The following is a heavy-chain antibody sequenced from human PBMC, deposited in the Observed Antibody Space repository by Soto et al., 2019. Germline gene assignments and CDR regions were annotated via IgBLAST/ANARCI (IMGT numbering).Heavy chain of an antibody. Sequence: GGSLRLSCAASGVTFSSYAMHWVRQAPGKGLEWVAVISYDGSNKYYADSVKGRFTISRDNSKNTLYLQMNSLRAEDTAVYYCARDGTHYDSSGYYPYYYGMDVWGQGTTVTVSS. D-gene: IGHD3-22*01. J-gene: IGHJ6*02. CDR2: ISYDGSNK. CDR3: ARDGTHYDSSGYYPYYYGMDV. V-gene: IGHV3-30-3*01. CDR1: GVTFSSYA.